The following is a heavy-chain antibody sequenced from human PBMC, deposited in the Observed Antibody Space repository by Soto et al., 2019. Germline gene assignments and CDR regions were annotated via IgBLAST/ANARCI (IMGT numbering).Heavy chain of an antibody. CDR1: GFAFSSFW. CDR3: SRHETSLYYAMDV. V-gene: IGHV3-7*01. Sequence: GGSLRLSCAASGFAFSSFWMSWVRQAPGKGLEWVANIKEDGSEKHYVDSVKGRFTISRDNAKNSLYLRMNSLRGEDAAVYYCSRHETSLYYAMDVWGQGTPVTVSS. CDR2: IKEDGSEK. J-gene: IGHJ6*02.